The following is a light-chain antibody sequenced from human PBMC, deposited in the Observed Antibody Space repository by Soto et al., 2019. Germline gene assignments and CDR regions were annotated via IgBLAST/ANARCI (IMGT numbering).Light chain of an antibody. Sequence: VLTQSPGTLSLSPGESATLSCRASQIVRSTNLAWYQQKPGQAPRLLIYDASSRATDIPDRFSGSGSGTEFTLTISGLEPEDFAVYYCQHYGNSLWTFGQGTRVIFK. CDR3: QHYGNSLWT. CDR1: QIVRSTN. CDR2: DAS. J-gene: IGKJ1*01. V-gene: IGKV3-20*01.